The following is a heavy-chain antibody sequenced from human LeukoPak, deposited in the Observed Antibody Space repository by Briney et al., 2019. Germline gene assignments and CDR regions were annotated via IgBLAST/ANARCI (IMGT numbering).Heavy chain of an antibody. V-gene: IGHV3-23*01. D-gene: IGHD5-12*01. J-gene: IGHJ4*02. CDR2: ISGSGGST. CDR1: GFTFSSYG. Sequence: GGSLRLSCAASGFTFSSYGMSWVRQAPGKGLEWVSAISGSGGSTYYADSVKGRFTISRDNSKNTLYLQMNSLRAEDTAVYYCAKAHLRGYSGYDLPVDYWGQGTLVTVSS. CDR3: AKAHLRGYSGYDLPVDY.